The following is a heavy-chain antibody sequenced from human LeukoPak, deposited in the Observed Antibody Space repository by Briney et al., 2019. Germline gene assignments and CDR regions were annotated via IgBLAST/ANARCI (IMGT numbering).Heavy chain of an antibody. J-gene: IGHJ4*02. CDR2: IYYSGST. D-gene: IGHD1-1*01. V-gene: IGHV4-59*01. Sequence: PSETLSLTCTVSGGSTSSYYWSWIRQPPGKGLEWIGYIYYSGSTNYNPSLKSRVTISVDTSKNQFSLKLSSVTAADTAVYYCARAVQLERPFDYWGQGTLVTVSS. CDR3: ARAVQLERPFDY. CDR1: GGSTSSYY.